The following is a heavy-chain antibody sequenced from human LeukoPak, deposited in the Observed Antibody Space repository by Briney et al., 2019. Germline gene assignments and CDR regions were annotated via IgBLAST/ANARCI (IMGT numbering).Heavy chain of an antibody. Sequence: GGSLRLSRAASGFPFTAYGMHWASEAPGKGREWGAVIWYEGNNKYYADAVKGRFTISRDNSKNTLYLQMNSLRAEDTAVYYCARDLIVGGNHDAFDIWGQGTMVTVSS. V-gene: IGHV3-33*01. D-gene: IGHD1-26*01. J-gene: IGHJ3*02. CDR1: GFPFTAYG. CDR2: IWYEGNNK. CDR3: ARDLIVGGNHDAFDI.